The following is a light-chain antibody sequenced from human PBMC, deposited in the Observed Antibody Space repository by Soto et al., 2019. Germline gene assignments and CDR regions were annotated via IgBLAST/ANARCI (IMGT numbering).Light chain of an antibody. J-gene: IGLJ1*01. CDR3: AAWDDSLNGRV. Sequence: QSVLTQPPSASGTPGQRVTISCSGSSSNIRSNPVNWYQQLPGTAPRLLMYRSDQRPSGVPDRFSGSKSGTSASLAISGLQSEDEADYYCAAWDDSLNGRVFGTGTKLTVL. CDR1: SSNIRSNP. V-gene: IGLV1-44*01. CDR2: RSD.